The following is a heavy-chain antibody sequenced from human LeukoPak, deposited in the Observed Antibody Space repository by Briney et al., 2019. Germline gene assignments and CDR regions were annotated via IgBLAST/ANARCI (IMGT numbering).Heavy chain of an antibody. CDR2: IKQDGSEK. J-gene: IGHJ4*02. Sequence: PGGSLRLSCAASGVTFSSYWMSWVRQAPGKGLEWGAHIKQDGSEKYYVDSVKGGVTISRDNAKNSLYLQMNRLRAEDTAVYYCVVATPQNYFDYWGQGTLVTVSS. CDR3: VVATPQNYFDY. D-gene: IGHD2-15*01. V-gene: IGHV3-7*01. CDR1: GVTFSSYW.